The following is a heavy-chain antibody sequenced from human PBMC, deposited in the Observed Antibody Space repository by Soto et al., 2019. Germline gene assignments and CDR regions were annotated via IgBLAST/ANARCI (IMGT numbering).Heavy chain of an antibody. Sequence: GASVKVSCKASGYTFTSYYMHWVRQAPGQGLEWMGIINPSGGSTSYAQKFQGRVTMTRDTSTSTVYMELSSLRSEDTAVYYCARDLYYGSGSPYNWFDPWGQGTLVTVSS. J-gene: IGHJ5*02. D-gene: IGHD3-10*01. CDR1: GYTFTSYY. CDR2: INPSGGST. V-gene: IGHV1-46*01. CDR3: ARDLYYGSGSPYNWFDP.